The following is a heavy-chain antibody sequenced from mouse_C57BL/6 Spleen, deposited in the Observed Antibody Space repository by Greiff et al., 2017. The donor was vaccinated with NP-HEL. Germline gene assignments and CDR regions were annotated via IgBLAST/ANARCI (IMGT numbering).Heavy chain of an antibody. Sequence: QVQLQQSGAELARPGASVKLSCKASGYTFTSYGISWVKQRTGQGLEWIGEIYPRSGNTYYNGKFKGKATLTADKSSSTAYMQLSSLTSEDSAVYFCARGYYYGSSYWYFDVWGTGTTVTVSS. V-gene: IGHV1-81*01. CDR1: GYTFTSYG. D-gene: IGHD1-1*01. J-gene: IGHJ1*03. CDR3: ARGYYYGSSYWYFDV. CDR2: IYPRSGNT.